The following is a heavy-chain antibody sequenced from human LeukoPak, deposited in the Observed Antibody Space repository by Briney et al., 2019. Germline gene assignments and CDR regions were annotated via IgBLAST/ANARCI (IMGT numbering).Heavy chain of an antibody. D-gene: IGHD3-22*01. CDR3: ARAQYYYDSSGYYSGSFDY. Sequence: ASVKVSCKASGYTFTDYFMHWVRQAPGQGLEWMGWINPNSGGTNYAQKFQGRVTMTRDTSISTAYMELSRLRSDDTAVYYCARAQYYYDSSGYYSGSFDYWGQGTLVTVSS. J-gene: IGHJ4*02. V-gene: IGHV1-2*02. CDR1: GYTFTDYF. CDR2: INPNSGGT.